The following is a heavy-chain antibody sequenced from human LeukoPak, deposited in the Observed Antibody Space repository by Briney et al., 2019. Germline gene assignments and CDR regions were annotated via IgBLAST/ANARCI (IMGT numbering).Heavy chain of an antibody. CDR1: GYTFTSYD. D-gene: IGHD4-11*01. J-gene: IGHJ6*02. V-gene: IGHV1-8*01. CDR2: MNPSSGNT. Sequence: GASVKVSCKASGYTFTSYDINWVRQATGQGLEWMGWMNPSSGNTGYAQKFQGRVTMTRSTSINTAYLELSSLGSNDTAVYFCARDNYPNGMDVWGQGTTVTVSS. CDR3: ARDNYPNGMDV.